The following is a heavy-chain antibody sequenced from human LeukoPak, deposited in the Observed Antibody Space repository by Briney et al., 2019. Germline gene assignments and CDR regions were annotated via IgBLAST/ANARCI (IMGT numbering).Heavy chain of an antibody. CDR2: INHSGST. J-gene: IGHJ4*02. D-gene: IGHD2-15*01. V-gene: IGHV4-34*01. CDR3: ARGIYCSGGSCYSFYFFDY. CDR1: GGSFSGYY. Sequence: SETLSLTCAVYGGSFSGYYWSWIRQPPGEGLEWIGEINHSGSTNYNPSLKSRVTISVDTSKNQFSLKLSSVTAADTAVYYCARGIYCSGGSCYSFYFFDYWGQGTLVTVSS.